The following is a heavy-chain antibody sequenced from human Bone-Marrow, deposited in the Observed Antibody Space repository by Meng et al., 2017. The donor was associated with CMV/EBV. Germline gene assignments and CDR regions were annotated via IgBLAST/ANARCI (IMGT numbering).Heavy chain of an antibody. Sequence: SGPTLVKPTHTLTLTCTFSGFSLTSSGVGVAWIRQPPGKDLEWLALNYWNDDRRYSPSLKSRLTIAKDTTKNQVVLTRTNVDAVDTASYYCAHNTYDFWSGFQNWGQGTLVTVSS. CDR3: AHNTYDFWSGFQN. V-gene: IGHV2-5*01. J-gene: IGHJ4*02. CDR2: NYWNDDR. CDR1: GFSLTSSGVG. D-gene: IGHD3-3*01.